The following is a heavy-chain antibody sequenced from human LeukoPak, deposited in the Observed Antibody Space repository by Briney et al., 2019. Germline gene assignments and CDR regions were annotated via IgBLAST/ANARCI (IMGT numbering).Heavy chain of an antibody. CDR1: GFTFNHYG. Sequence: GGSLRLSCTAAGFTFNHYGMHWVRQAPGKGLEWVAVIWSDGTNKYYGDPVKGRFTISRDDSEKTVYLQMDSLRPEDTGVYYCAKDAQRGFDYSNSLQYWGQGTPVTVST. J-gene: IGHJ4*02. CDR3: AKDAQRGFDYSNSLQY. D-gene: IGHD4-11*01. V-gene: IGHV3-33*03. CDR2: IWSDGTNK.